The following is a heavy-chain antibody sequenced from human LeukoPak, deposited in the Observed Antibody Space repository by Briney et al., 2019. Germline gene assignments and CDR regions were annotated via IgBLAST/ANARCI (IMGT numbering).Heavy chain of an antibody. CDR2: ISSGGSTI. CDR1: GFTFSDYS. Sequence: PGGSLRLSCTASGFTFSDYSMNWVRQAPGKGLEWVSYISSGGSTIYYADSVKGRFTISRDNAKNSLYLQTNSLRAEDTAVYYCARENDFWNGYYYFDYWGQGTLVTVSS. J-gene: IGHJ4*02. CDR3: ARENDFWNGYYYFDY. V-gene: IGHV3-48*04. D-gene: IGHD3-3*01.